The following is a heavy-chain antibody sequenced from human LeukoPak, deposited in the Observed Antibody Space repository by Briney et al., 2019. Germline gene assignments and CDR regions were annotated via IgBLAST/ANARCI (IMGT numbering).Heavy chain of an antibody. V-gene: IGHV3-23*01. CDR1: GFTFSSYA. CDR3: AKDLDDFWRGYEVAFDI. CDR2: ISGSADSK. Sequence: GGSLRLSCVVSGFTFSSYAMSWVRQAPGEGLEWVSAISGSADSKYYADSVKGRFTISRDNSKNTLYLQMNSLRAEDTAVYYCAKDLDDFWRGYEVAFDIWGQGAMVTVSS. J-gene: IGHJ3*02. D-gene: IGHD3-3*01.